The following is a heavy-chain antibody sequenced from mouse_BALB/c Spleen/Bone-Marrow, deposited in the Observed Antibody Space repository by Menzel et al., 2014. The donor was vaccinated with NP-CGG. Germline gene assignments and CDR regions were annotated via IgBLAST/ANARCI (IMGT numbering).Heavy chain of an antibody. V-gene: IGHV7-1*02. CDR2: SRNKASDYTT. J-gene: IGHJ1*01. D-gene: IGHD2-14*01. Sequence: EVKVEESGGGLVQPGGSLRLSCATSGFTFSDFYMEWVRQPPGKRLEWIAASRNKASDYTTEYSASVKGRFIVSRDTSQSILYLQMNSLRAEDTAIYYCASYRYPGYFDVWGAGTTVTVSS. CDR3: ASYRYPGYFDV. CDR1: GFTFSDFY.